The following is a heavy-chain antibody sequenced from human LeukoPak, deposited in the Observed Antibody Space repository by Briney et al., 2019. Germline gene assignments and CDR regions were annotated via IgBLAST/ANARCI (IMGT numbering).Heavy chain of an antibody. CDR1: GGSISSSSYY. Sequence: PSETLSLTCTVSGGSISSSSYYWGWIRQPPGKGLEWIGSIYYSGSTYYNPSLKSRVTISVDTSKNQFSLKLSSVTAADTAVYYCAGRGRGVYYDSSGYYLSNAFDIWGQGTMVTVSS. CDR2: IYYSGST. CDR3: AGRGRGVYYDSSGYYLSNAFDI. V-gene: IGHV4-39*01. D-gene: IGHD3-22*01. J-gene: IGHJ3*02.